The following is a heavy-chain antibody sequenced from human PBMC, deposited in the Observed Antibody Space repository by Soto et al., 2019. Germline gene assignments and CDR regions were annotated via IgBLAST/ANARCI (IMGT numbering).Heavy chain of an antibody. D-gene: IGHD3-10*01. J-gene: IGHJ4*01. V-gene: IGHV3-30-3*01. CDR2: ISYDGSNK. CDR3: ARDQHELLWFGELFDY. Sequence: QVQLVESGGGVVQPGRSLRLSCAASGFTFSSYAMHWVRQAPGKGLEWVAVISYDGSNKYYADSVKGRFTISRDNSKNTLYLQMNSLRAADTAVYYCARDQHELLWFGELFDYCVHGTLVTVSS. CDR1: GFTFSSYA.